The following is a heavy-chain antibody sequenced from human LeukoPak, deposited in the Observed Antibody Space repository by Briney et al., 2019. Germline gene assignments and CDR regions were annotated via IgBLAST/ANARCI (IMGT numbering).Heavy chain of an antibody. CDR2: IYSGGST. V-gene: IGHV3-53*01. CDR1: GFTVSSNY. J-gene: IGHJ4*02. CDR3: ARDVYGIAAAGPFDY. D-gene: IGHD6-13*01. Sequence: GGSLRLSCAASGFTVSSNYMSWVRQAPGKGLEWVSVIYSGGSTYYADSVKGRFTISRDNSKNTLYLQMNSLRAEDTAVYYCARDVYGIAAAGPFDYWGQGTLVTVSS.